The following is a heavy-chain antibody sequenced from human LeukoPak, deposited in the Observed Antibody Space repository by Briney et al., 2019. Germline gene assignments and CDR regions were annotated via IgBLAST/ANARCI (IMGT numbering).Heavy chain of an antibody. CDR2: IYSGGST. CDR3: ARGSIYYYYYMDV. J-gene: IGHJ6*03. Sequence: GGSLRLSCAASGFTVSSNYMSWVRQAPGKGLEWVSVIYSGGSTYYADSVKGRFTISRDNSKNTLYLQMNSLRAEDTAVYYCARGSIYYYYYMDVWGKGTTVTISS. CDR1: GFTVSSNY. V-gene: IGHV3-66*01.